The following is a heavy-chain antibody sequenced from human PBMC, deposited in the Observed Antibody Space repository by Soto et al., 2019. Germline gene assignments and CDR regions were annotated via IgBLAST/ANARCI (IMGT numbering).Heavy chain of an antibody. D-gene: IGHD2-15*01. Sequence: QVQLQQWGAGLLKPSETLSLTCAVYGGSFSGYYWSWIRPPPGKGLEWIGEINHSGSTTYNPSLKRRVTISVDTSKNQFSLKLSSVTAADTAVYYCAREGYCSGGSCYSRTLDYWGQGTLVTVSS. CDR1: GGSFSGYY. CDR2: INHSGST. CDR3: AREGYCSGGSCYSRTLDY. J-gene: IGHJ4*02. V-gene: IGHV4-34*01.